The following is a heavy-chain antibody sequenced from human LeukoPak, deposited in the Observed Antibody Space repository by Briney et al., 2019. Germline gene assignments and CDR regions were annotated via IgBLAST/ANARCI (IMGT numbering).Heavy chain of an antibody. CDR1: GFTFSSYW. J-gene: IGHJ4*02. D-gene: IGHD1-1*01. CDR2: IKQDGSAK. CDR3: VRATTDKNVGSFDY. Sequence: AGGSLRLSCAASGFTFSSYWMSWVRQAPGKGLEWVANIKQDGSAKIYVDSVKGRLTLSRDNAENSLYLQMNSLRAEDTAVYYCVRATTDKNVGSFDYWGQGTLVTVSS. V-gene: IGHV3-7*04.